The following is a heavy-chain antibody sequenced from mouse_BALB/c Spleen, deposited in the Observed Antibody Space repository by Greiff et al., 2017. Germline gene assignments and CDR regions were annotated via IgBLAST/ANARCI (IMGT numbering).Heavy chain of an antibody. J-gene: IGHJ3*01. V-gene: IGHV1S135*01. Sequence: LEESGPELMKPGASVKISCKASGYSFTSYYMHWVKQSHGKSLEWIGYIDPFNGGTSYNQKFKGKATLTVDKSSSTAYMHLSSLTSEDSAVYYCAGYYGSSRAWFAYWGQGTLVTVSA. CDR2: IDPFNGGT. CDR1: GYSFTSYY. CDR3: AGYYGSSRAWFAY. D-gene: IGHD1-1*01.